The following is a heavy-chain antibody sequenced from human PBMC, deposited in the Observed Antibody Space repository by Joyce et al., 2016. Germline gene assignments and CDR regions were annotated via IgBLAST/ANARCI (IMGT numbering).Heavy chain of an antibody. D-gene: IGHD6-19*01. CDR1: GFIFSSYS. J-gene: IGHJ4*02. Sequence: EVQLVESGGGLVQPGGSLRLSCAASGFIFSSYSIDWVRQAPGKGRECSSYMSSSSSTIYYADSVKGRFTVSRDNAKNSVYLQMNSLRDEDTAVYYCARVYSSGWSVDYWGQGTVVTVSS. CDR3: ARVYSSGWSVDY. V-gene: IGHV3-48*02. CDR2: MSSSSSTI.